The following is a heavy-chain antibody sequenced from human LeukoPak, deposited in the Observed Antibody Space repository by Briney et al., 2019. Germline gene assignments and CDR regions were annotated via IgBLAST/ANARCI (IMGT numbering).Heavy chain of an antibody. CDR2: IYYSGST. V-gene: IGHV4-59*08. Sequence: PSETLSLTCTVSGGSISSYYWSWIRQPPGKGLEWIGYIYYSGSTNYNPSLKSRVTISVDTSKNQFSLKLSSVTAADTAVYYCARLGGYCSSTSCYGYGMDVWGQGTTVTVSS. J-gene: IGHJ6*02. D-gene: IGHD2-2*03. CDR1: GGSISSYY. CDR3: ARLGGYCSSTSCYGYGMDV.